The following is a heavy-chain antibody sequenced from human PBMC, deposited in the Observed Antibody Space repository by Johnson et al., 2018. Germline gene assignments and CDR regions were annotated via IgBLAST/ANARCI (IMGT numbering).Heavy chain of an antibody. CDR3: AREPVVPRYYYYGMDV. D-gene: IGHD2-2*01. J-gene: IGHJ6*02. CDR2: IGGSGGNT. Sequence: VQLVQSGGGLVQPGGSXRLSCAASGFTFRSYAMSWVRQAPGKGLEWFSVIGGSGGNTYYADSVRGRFTIPRDNSKNTLFLQMNSLRAEDPAVYYCAREPVVPRYYYYGMDVWGQGTTVTVSS. V-gene: IGHV3-23*04. CDR1: GFTFRSYA.